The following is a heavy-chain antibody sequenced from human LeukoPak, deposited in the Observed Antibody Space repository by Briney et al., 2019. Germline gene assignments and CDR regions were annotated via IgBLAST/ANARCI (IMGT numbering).Heavy chain of an antibody. CDR1: GFTFDDYA. D-gene: IGHD3-10*01. Sequence: GGSLRLSCAASGFTFDDYAMHWVRQAPGKGLEWVSGISWNSGSIGYADSVKGRFTISRDNAKNSLYLQMNSLRAEDTALYYCAKESITMVRGVTPKYYYYYYGMDVWGQGTTVTVSS. V-gene: IGHV3-9*01. CDR2: ISWNSGSI. J-gene: IGHJ6*02. CDR3: AKESITMVRGVTPKYYYYYYGMDV.